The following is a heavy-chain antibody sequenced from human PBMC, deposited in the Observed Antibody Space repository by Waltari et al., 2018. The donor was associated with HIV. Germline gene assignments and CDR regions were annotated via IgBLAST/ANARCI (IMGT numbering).Heavy chain of an antibody. J-gene: IGHJ5*02. CDR1: GLPFTSSA. Sequence: QMQLVPSGPEVKKPGTSVKVSCKASGLPFTSSAVQWVRTDSGQRLEWIGWSVVGSGNTNYAQKFQERVTITRDMSTSTAYMELSSLRSEDTAVYYCAALEDRKYQLQFGLNWFDPWGQGTLVTVSS. V-gene: IGHV1-58*01. D-gene: IGHD2-2*01. CDR2: SVVGSGNT. CDR3: AALEDRKYQLQFGLNWFDP.